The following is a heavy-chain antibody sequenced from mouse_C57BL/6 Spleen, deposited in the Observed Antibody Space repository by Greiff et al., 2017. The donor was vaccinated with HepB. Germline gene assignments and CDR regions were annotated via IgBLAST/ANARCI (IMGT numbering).Heavy chain of an antibody. CDR3: TPRGFTTVVPSDGYFDV. Sequence: VHVKQSGAELVRPGASVKLSCTASGFNIKDDYMHWVKQRPEQGLEWIGWIDPENGDTEYASKFQGKATITADTSSNTAYLQLSSLTSEDTAVYYCTPRGFTTVVPSDGYFDVWGTGTTVTVSA. V-gene: IGHV14-4*01. CDR2: IDPENGDT. CDR1: GFNIKDDY. D-gene: IGHD1-1*01. J-gene: IGHJ1*03.